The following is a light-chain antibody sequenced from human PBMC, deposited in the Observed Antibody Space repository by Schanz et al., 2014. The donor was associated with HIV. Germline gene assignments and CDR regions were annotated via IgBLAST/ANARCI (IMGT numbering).Light chain of an antibody. J-gene: IGLJ1*01. CDR1: SSDVGSYNL. CDR2: EGS. V-gene: IGLV2-23*01. CDR3: SSYADGGXYV. Sequence: QSALTQPASVSGSPGQSITISCTGTSSDVGSYNLVSWYQQHPGKAPKLMIYEGSKRPSGVSNRFSGSKSGNTASLTISGXXXEDEADYYCSSYADGGXYVFGTGTKLTVL.